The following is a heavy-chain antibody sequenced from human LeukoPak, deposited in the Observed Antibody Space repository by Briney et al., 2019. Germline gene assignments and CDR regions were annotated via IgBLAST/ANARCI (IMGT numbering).Heavy chain of an antibody. CDR2: IKADGSTK. V-gene: IGHV3-7*01. CDR3: ARDGPWFGEFSDY. D-gene: IGHD3-10*01. Sequence: GGSLRLSCAASGFTFSNYWMSWVRQAPGKGLGWVANIKADGSTKNYMDPMKGRFTISRDNAKNSLYLQMNSLRAEDTAVYFCARDGPWFGEFSDYWGQGTLVTVSS. J-gene: IGHJ4*02. CDR1: GFTFSNYW.